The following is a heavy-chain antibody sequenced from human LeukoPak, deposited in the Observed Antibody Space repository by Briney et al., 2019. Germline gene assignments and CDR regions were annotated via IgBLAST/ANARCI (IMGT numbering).Heavy chain of an antibody. CDR2: INSGGSST. CDR1: GFIASTFW. V-gene: IGHV3-74*01. CDR3: ARRGSGSWVDY. Sequence: PGGSLRLSCAASGFIASTFWMHWVRQAPGKGLVWVSRINSGGSSTNYADSVKGRFTISRDNAKNTLYLQMNSLRAEDTAVYYCARRGSGSWVDYWGQGTLVTVSS. J-gene: IGHJ4*02. D-gene: IGHD6-13*01.